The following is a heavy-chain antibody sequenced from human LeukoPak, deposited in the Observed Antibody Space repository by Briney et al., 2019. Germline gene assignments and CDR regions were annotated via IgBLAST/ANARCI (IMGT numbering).Heavy chain of an antibody. CDR1: GFVFSNYW. V-gene: IGHV3-30*03. Sequence: GGSLRLSCGASGFVFSNYWMSWVRQAPGKGLEWVAVISYDGSNKYYADSVKGRFTISRDNSKNTLYLQMNSLRAKDTAVYYCARDPDTAMVSYYFDYWGQGTLVTVSS. D-gene: IGHD5-18*01. CDR3: ARDPDTAMVSYYFDY. J-gene: IGHJ4*02. CDR2: ISYDGSNK.